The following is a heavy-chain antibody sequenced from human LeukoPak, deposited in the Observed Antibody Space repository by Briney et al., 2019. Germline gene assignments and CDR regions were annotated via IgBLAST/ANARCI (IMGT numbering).Heavy chain of an antibody. D-gene: IGHD6-19*01. CDR1: Y. CDR3: ARGSSGWYGYYYYMDV. V-gene: IGHV4-39*07. Sequence: YWGWIRQPSAKGLEWIGSIYYSGSTYYNPSLKSRVTISVDTSKNQFSLKLSSVTAADTAVYYCARGSSGWYGYYYYMDVWGKGTTVTVSS. J-gene: IGHJ6*03. CDR2: IYYSGST.